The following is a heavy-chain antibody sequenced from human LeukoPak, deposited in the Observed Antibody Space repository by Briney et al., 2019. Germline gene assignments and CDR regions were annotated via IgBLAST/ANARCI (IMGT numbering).Heavy chain of an antibody. CDR3: ARVLWPYYYYYGMDV. Sequence: GGSLRLSCAASGFTFSSYWMHWVRHAPGKGLVWVSRINSDGSSTSYADSVKGRFTISRDNAKNTLYLQMNRLRAEDTAVYYCARVLWPYYYYYGMDVWGKGTTVTVSS. CDR2: INSDGSST. J-gene: IGHJ6*04. V-gene: IGHV3-74*01. CDR1: GFTFSSYW. D-gene: IGHD2-21*01.